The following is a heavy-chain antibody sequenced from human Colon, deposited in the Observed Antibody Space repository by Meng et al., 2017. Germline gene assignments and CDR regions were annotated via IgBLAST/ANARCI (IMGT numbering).Heavy chain of an antibody. Sequence: VQLRQAGPGLLKPSHTLSPPCAISGDSVSSNRALWHWVRQSPSRGLEWLGQTYYRSEWQNHYGVSVKSRITINADTSRNHFSLHLNSVTPEDTAVYYCTTWYGEYWGQGTLVTVSS. J-gene: IGHJ4*02. D-gene: IGHD3-10*01. V-gene: IGHV6-1*02. CDR2: TYYRSEWQN. CDR3: TTWYGEY. CDR1: GDSVSSNRAL.